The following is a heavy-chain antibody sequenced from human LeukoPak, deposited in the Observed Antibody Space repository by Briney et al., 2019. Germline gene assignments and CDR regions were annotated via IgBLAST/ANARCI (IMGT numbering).Heavy chain of an antibody. CDR1: GGTFSSYA. CDR3: ARGAAAGTSVDY. Sequence: GASVKVSCKASGGTFSSYAINWVRQATGQGLEWMGWMNPNSGNTGYAQKFQGRVTMTRNTSISTAYMELSSLRSEDTAVYYCARGAAAGTSVDYWGQGTLVTVSS. CDR2: MNPNSGNT. D-gene: IGHD6-13*01. J-gene: IGHJ4*02. V-gene: IGHV1-8*02.